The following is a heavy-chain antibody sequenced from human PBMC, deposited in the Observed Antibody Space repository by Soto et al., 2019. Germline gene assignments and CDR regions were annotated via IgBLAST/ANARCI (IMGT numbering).Heavy chain of an antibody. D-gene: IGHD3-9*01. CDR1: GFTFSSYW. Sequence: GGSLRLSCAASGFTFSSYWMHWVRQAPGKGLVWVSRINSDGSSTSYADSVKGRFTISRDNAKNTLYLQMNSLRAEDTAVYYCARVPTYYDILTGYSHYYYYMDVCGKATTVTVSS. V-gene: IGHV3-74*01. J-gene: IGHJ6*03. CDR3: ARVPTYYDILTGYSHYYYYMDV. CDR2: INSDGSST.